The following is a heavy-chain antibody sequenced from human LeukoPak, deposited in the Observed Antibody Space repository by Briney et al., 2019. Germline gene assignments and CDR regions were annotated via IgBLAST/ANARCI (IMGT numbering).Heavy chain of an antibody. CDR1: GFTVSSNY. D-gene: IGHD6-19*01. CDR3: ARHASAGYYYYYYMDV. CDR2: IYSGGST. J-gene: IGHJ6*03. Sequence: GGSLRLSCAASGFTVSSNYMSWVRQAPGKGLEWVSVIYSGGSTYYADSVKGRFTISRDNSKNTLYLQMNSLRAEDTAVYYCARHASAGYYYYYYMDVWGKGTTVTISS. V-gene: IGHV3-66*04.